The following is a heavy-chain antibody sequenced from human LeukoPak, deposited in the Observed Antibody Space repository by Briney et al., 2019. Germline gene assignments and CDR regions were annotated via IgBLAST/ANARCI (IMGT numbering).Heavy chain of an antibody. CDR1: GGTFSSYA. Sequence: GSSVKVSCKASGGTFSSYAISWVRQAPGQGLEWMGWINPNSGGTNYAQKFQGRVTMTRDTSISTAYMELSRLRSDDTAVYYCARGSYDFWSGLSPFDYWAREPWSPSPQ. J-gene: IGHJ4*02. D-gene: IGHD3-3*01. CDR2: INPNSGGT. CDR3: ARGSYDFWSGLSPFDY. V-gene: IGHV1-2*02.